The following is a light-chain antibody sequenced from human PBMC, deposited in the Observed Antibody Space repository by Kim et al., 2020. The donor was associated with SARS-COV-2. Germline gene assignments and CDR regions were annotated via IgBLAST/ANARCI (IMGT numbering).Light chain of an antibody. CDR3: QQSYTLVT. CDR1: QNIRTY. Sequence: DIQMTQSPSSLSASVGDTISVTCRASQNIRTYVNWYQQKPGKAPKLLLYAASTSHAGVPSRFSGSGSGTDFTLTINDLQPEDFATYFCQQSYTLVTFGGGTKVEI. V-gene: IGKV1-39*01. J-gene: IGKJ4*01. CDR2: AAS.